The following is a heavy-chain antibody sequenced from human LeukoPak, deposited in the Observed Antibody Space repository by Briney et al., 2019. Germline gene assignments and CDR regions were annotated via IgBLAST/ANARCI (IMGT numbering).Heavy chain of an antibody. CDR3: ATLGGLYYESHGYPDFDH. CDR1: GGSLSPYF. Sequence: PSETLSHTCSVSGGSLSPYFWSWIRQPPGGGLEWLGDINQSGITNYNPSLKSRVTISVEKFKNQFSLEVTSVTAADTAMYYCATLGGLYYESHGYPDFDHWGQGTLVTVSS. CDR2: INQSGIT. V-gene: IGHV4-34*01. J-gene: IGHJ4*02. D-gene: IGHD3-22*01.